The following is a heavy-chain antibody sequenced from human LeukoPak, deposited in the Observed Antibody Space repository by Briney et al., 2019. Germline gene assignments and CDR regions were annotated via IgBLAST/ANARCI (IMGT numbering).Heavy chain of an antibody. D-gene: IGHD5-12*01. CDR2: IKQDGSEK. CDR3: ARDSGYDVAFDI. Sequence: GGSLRLSCVASGFTFSSYWMSWVRQAPGKGLEWVANIKQDGSEKYYVDSVKGRFTISRDNAKNSLYLQMNSLRAEDAAVYYCARDSGYDVAFDIWGQGTMVTVSS. V-gene: IGHV3-7*01. CDR1: GFTFSSYW. J-gene: IGHJ3*02.